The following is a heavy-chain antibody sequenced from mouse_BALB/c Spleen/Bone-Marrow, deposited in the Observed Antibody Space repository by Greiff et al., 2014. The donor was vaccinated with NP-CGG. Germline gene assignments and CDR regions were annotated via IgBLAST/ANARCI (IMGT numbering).Heavy chain of an antibody. Sequence: VQLQQSGPELARPWASVKISCQAFYTFSRRVYFAIRDTNYWMQWVKQRPRQGLEWIGATYPGNGDTSYNQKFKGKATLTADKSSTTAYMQLSSLASEDSAVYYCASLPTILKGGFAYWGQGTLVTVSA. J-gene: IGHJ3*01. CDR2: RQGLEWIG. CDR1: YTFS. V-gene: IGHV1-87*01. CDR3: SEDSAVYYCASLPTILKGGFAY. D-gene: IGHD2-5*01.